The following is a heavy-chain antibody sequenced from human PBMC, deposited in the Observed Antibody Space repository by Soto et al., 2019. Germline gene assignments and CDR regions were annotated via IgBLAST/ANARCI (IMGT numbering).Heavy chain of an antibody. Sequence: GGSLRLSCAASGFTFSSYAMSWVRQAPGKGLEWVSVISGSGGSTYYADSVKGRFTISRDNSKNTLYLQMNSLRAEDTTVYYCAKNSPMLAYYDFWSGYPNCFDPWGQGTLVTVSS. CDR1: GFTFSSYA. CDR2: ISGSGGST. CDR3: AKNSPMLAYYDFWSGYPNCFDP. V-gene: IGHV3-23*01. J-gene: IGHJ5*02. D-gene: IGHD3-3*01.